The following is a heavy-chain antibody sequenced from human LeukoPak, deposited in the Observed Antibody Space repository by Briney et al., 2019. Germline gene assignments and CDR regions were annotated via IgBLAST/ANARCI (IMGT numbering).Heavy chain of an antibody. D-gene: IGHD2-21*02. Sequence: GGSLRLSCAASGFTFRSSWIHWVRQVPGKGLVWVSRINSDGSTTNYADSVKGRFTISRDDAKNTLYLQMDSLRADDTAVYYCTTDPTYCGGDCYSPLGYWGQGTLVTVSS. CDR1: GFTFRSSW. CDR2: INSDGSTT. J-gene: IGHJ4*02. CDR3: TTDPTYCGGDCYSPLGY. V-gene: IGHV3-74*01.